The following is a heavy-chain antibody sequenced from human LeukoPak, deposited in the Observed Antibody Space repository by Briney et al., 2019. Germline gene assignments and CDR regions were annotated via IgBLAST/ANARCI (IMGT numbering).Heavy chain of an antibody. D-gene: IGHD4-17*01. V-gene: IGHV3-9*01. Sequence: GGPLRLSCAASGFTFDDYAMHWVRHAPGKGLEWVSGISWNSGSIGYADSVKGRFTISRDNAKTSLYLQMNSLRAEDTALYYCARDYGDYWWFDPWGQGTLVTVSS. J-gene: IGHJ5*02. CDR3: ARDYGDYWWFDP. CDR2: ISWNSGSI. CDR1: GFTFDDYA.